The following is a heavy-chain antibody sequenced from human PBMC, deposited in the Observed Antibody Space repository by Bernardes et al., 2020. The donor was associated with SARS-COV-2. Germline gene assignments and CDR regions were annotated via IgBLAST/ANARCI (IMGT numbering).Heavy chain of an antibody. J-gene: IGHJ4*02. D-gene: IGHD3-16*01. CDR2: IRGSDDGT. CDR1: GFTFGNYD. V-gene: IGHV3-23*01. Sequence: GGSLRLSCATSGFTFGNYDMYWVRQAPGKGLEWVSGIRGSDDGTHYRDSVRGRFSISRDISKNILYLDMYSLRGDDTAIYFCARDLFWWSAADYWGPGTLVTVSS. CDR3: ARDLFWWSAADY.